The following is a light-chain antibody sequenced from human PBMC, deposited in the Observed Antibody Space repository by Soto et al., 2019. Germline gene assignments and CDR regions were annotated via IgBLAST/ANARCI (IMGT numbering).Light chain of an antibody. CDR2: VVS. CDR3: SSYTSSTNYV. Sequence: SGLTQPASGSESPVQSLPISCTVLSLDITPSNYVSWYQQPPGKAPKLIIYVVSYRPSGISNLFSGPMSGNTASLTISGLQAEDEADYYCSSYTSSTNYVFGTGTKVTVL. CDR1: SLDITPSNY. J-gene: IGLJ1*01. V-gene: IGLV2-14*01.